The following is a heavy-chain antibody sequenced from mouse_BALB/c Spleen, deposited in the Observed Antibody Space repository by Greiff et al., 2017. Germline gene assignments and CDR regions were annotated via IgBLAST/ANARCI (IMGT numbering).Heavy chain of an antibody. V-gene: IGHV5-9-4*01. CDR1: GFTFSSYA. CDR3: ARVGNVGFAY. CDR2: ISSGGSYT. J-gene: IGHJ3*01. Sequence: EVMLVESGGGLVKPGGSLKLSCAASGFTFSSYAMSWVRQSPEKRLEWVAEISSGGSYTYYPDTVTGRFTISRDNAKNTLYLEMSSLRSEDTAMYYCARVGNVGFAYWGQGTLVTVSA.